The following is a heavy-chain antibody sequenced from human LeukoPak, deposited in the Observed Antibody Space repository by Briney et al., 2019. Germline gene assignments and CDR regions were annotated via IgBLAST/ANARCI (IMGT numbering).Heavy chain of an antibody. V-gene: IGHV3-30*07. Sequence: GGSLRLSCAASGFTFSSYAMHWVRQAPGKGLEWVAAISHDGSNKYHADSVKGRFTISRDNAKNTLYLQMNSLRAEDTAVYYCASGTTGTSFDYWGQGNLVTVSS. CDR2: ISHDGSNK. J-gene: IGHJ4*02. CDR3: ASGTTGTSFDY. CDR1: GFTFSSYA. D-gene: IGHD1-1*01.